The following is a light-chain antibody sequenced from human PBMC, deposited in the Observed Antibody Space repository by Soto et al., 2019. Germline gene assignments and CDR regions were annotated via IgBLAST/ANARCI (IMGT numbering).Light chain of an antibody. J-gene: IGKJ1*01. CDR1: QSVSSSY. CDR2: GAS. V-gene: IGKV3-20*01. Sequence: EIVLTQSTGTLSLSPGERATRYCRASQSVSSSYLAWYQQKPGQAPRLLMFGASSRATGIPDRFSGSGSGTDFTLTISRLEPEDFAVYYCQQYDSSPWTFGQGTKVDIK. CDR3: QQYDSSPWT.